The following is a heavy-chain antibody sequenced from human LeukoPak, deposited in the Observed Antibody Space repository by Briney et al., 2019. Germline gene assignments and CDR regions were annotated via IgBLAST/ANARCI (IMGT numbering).Heavy chain of an antibody. D-gene: IGHD1-26*01. CDR3: ARGYSGNYLRFDP. J-gene: IGHJ5*02. CDR1: GGSFGISY. CDR2: IYTSGST. V-gene: IGHV4-4*07. Sequence: SETLSLTCTVSGGSFGISYWSWIRQPAGKGLEWIGRIYTSGSTNFNPSLKSRVTISIDKSKNQISLKLNSVTAADTAVYYCARGYSGNYLRFDPWGQGTLVTVSS.